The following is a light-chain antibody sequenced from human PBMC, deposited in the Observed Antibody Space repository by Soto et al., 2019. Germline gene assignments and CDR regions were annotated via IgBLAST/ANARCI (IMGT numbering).Light chain of an antibody. V-gene: IGLV2-8*01. CDR3: ASYADTSSYFDV. CDR2: EVS. J-gene: IGLJ1*01. CDR1: SSDVGGYNY. Sequence: QSALTQPPSASGSPGQSVTISCTGTSSDVGGYNYVSWYQQHPGKAPKLIIYEVSQRPSGVPDRFSGSKSGNTASLTVSGLRAEDEADYYCASYADTSSYFDVFGTGTKLTVL.